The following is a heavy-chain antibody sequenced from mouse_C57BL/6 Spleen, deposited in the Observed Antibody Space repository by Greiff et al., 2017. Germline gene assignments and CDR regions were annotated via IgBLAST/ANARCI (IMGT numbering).Heavy chain of an antibody. CDR2: IHPNSGST. D-gene: IGHD1-1*01. CDR1: GYTFTSYW. J-gene: IGHJ3*01. V-gene: IGHV1-64*01. Sequence: VQLQQPGAELVKPGASVKLSCKASGYTFTSYWMHWVRQRPGQGLEWIGMIHPNSGSTNYNEKFKSKATLTVDKSSSTAYMQLSSLTSEDSAVYFCAREGYYCGSSSTWFAYWGQGTLVTVSA. CDR3: AREGYYCGSSSTWFAY.